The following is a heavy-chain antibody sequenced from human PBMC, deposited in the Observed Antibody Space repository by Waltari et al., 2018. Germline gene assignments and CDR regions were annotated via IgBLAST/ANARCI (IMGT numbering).Heavy chain of an antibody. J-gene: IGHJ6*02. CDR2: IYSGGST. D-gene: IGHD6-6*01. Sequence: EVQLVETGGGLIQPGGSLRLSCAASGFTVSSNYMSWVRQAPGKGLEWVSVIYSGGSTYYADSGKGRFTISRDNSKNTLYLQMNSLRAEDTAVYYCARQEQLVYYYYGMDVWGQGTTVTSP. CDR1: GFTVSSNY. CDR3: ARQEQLVYYYYGMDV. V-gene: IGHV3-53*02.